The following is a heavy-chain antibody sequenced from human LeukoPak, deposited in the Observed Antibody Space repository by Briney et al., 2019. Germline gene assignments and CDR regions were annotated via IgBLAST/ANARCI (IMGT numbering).Heavy chain of an antibody. J-gene: IGHJ5*02. D-gene: IGHD5-18*01. CDR3: ARSPRSPYSYGSFWFDP. Sequence: GGSLRLSCAASGFTVSSNYMSWVRQAPGKGLEWVSVIYSGGSTYYADSVKGRFTISRDNSKNTLYLQMNSLRAEDTAVYYCARSPRSPYSYGSFWFDPRGQGTLVAVSS. CDR2: IYSGGST. CDR1: GFTVSSNY. V-gene: IGHV3-53*01.